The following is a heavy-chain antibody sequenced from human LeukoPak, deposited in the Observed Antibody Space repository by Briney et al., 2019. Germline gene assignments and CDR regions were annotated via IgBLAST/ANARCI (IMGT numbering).Heavy chain of an antibody. D-gene: IGHD3-3*01. CDR2: INAGNGNT. J-gene: IGHJ5*02. V-gene: IGHV1-3*01. CDR1: GYTFTSYA. CDR3: ARVIGDFWSGYPHNWFDP. Sequence: ASVTVSCKASGYTFTSYAMHWVRQAPGQRLEWMGWINAGNGNTKYSQKFQGRVTITRDTSASTAYMELSSLRSEDTAVYYCARVIGDFWSGYPHNWFDPWGQGTLVTVSS.